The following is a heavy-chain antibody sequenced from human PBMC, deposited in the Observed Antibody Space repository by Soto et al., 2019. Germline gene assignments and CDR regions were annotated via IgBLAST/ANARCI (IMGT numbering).Heavy chain of an antibody. CDR3: ASPIAVAGLEMVWYFDL. Sequence: SVKVTCKDSGGTFSSYAISWVRQAPGQGLEWMGGIIPIFGTANYAQKFQGRVTITADESTSTAYMELSSLRSEDTAVYYCASPIAVAGLEMVWYFDLWGRVTLVTVSS. J-gene: IGHJ2*01. V-gene: IGHV1-69*13. CDR2: IIPIFGTA. D-gene: IGHD6-19*01. CDR1: GGTFSSYA.